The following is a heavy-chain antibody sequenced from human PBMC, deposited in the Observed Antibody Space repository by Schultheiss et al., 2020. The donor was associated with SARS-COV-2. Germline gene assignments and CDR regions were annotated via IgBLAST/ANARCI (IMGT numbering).Heavy chain of an antibody. J-gene: IGHJ6*03. CDR2: ISGTGSGT. CDR1: GFTFISYA. CDR3: AKKGNIVASINYLYMDV. V-gene: IGHV3-23*01. Sequence: GGSLRLSCEASGFTFISYAMTWVRQTPGKGLEWIAGISGTGSGTNYADSVKGRFTISRDNSKNTLYLQMNSLRVEDTAVYYCAKKGNIVASINYLYMDVWGKGITVTVSS. D-gene: IGHD5-12*01.